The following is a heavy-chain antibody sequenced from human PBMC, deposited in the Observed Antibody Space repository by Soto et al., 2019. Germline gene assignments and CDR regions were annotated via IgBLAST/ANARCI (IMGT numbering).Heavy chain of an antibody. CDR3: ARVGSSGWSPDY. Sequence: KTSETLSLTCTVSGGSISGHYWIWIRQPPGEGMEWIGYIFYSGSTTYNNNPSLKSRVTISVDTSKNQSSLRLSSVTAADTAVYYCARVGSSGWSPDYWGQGTLVTVSS. V-gene: IGHV4-59*11. CDR2: IFYSGSTTY. D-gene: IGHD6-19*01. J-gene: IGHJ4*02. CDR1: GGSISGHY.